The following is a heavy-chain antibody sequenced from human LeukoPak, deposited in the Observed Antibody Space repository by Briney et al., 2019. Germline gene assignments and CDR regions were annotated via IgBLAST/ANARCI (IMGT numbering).Heavy chain of an antibody. CDR1: GGSITNNNYY. D-gene: IGHD3-3*01. V-gene: IGHV4-39*01. J-gene: IGHJ5*02. Sequence: PSETLSLTCTVSGGSITNNNYYWGWIRQSPGKGLEWIGSIYHSGSTYYNPSLKSRVTISVDTSKNHFSLKLSSVTAADTAVYSCARHKYYNFWGSFNWFDPWGQGTLVTASS. CDR3: ARHKYYNFWGSFNWFDP. CDR2: IYHSGST.